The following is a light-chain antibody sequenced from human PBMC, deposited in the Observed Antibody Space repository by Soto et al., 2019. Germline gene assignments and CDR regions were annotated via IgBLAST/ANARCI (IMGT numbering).Light chain of an antibody. CDR2: DAS. CDR1: QSVSSD. J-gene: IGKJ5*01. Sequence: EIVLTQSPATLPLSPGERATLSCRASQSVSSDLAWYQQKPVQAPRLLIYDASNRATGIPARFSGSGSGTEFTLTISSLQSEDFAVYYCQQYNNWPPITFGQGTRLE. CDR3: QQYNNWPPIT. V-gene: IGKV3D-15*01.